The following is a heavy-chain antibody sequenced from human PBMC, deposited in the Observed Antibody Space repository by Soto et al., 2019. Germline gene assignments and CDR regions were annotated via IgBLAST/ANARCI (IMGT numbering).Heavy chain of an antibody. CDR3: ACFITASGTHDAFGI. V-gene: IGHV1-46*01. J-gene: IGHJ3*02. D-gene: IGHD6-25*01. Sequence: ASVKVSCKASGNTFTSYYMHWVRQAPGQGPEWMGLVNPSGGSTYYAQKFRGRVTMTRDTSTSTLYMELSSLRFDDTAVYYCACFITASGTHDAFGIWGQGTMVTVSS. CDR2: VNPSGGST. CDR1: GNTFTSYY.